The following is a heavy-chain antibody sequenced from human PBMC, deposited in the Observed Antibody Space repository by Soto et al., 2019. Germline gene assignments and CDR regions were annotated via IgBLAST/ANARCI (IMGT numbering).Heavy chain of an antibody. CDR3: ARGTYYYDSSGYWGDY. CDR2: ISYDGSNK. D-gene: IGHD3-22*01. J-gene: IGHJ4*02. V-gene: IGHV3-30-3*01. Sequence: QVQLVESGGGVVQPGRSLRLSCAASGFTFSSYAMHWVRQAPGKGLEWVAVISYDGSNKYYADSVKGRFTISRDNSKNTLYLQTNSLRAEDTAVYYCARGTYYYDSSGYWGDYWGQGTLVTVSS. CDR1: GFTFSSYA.